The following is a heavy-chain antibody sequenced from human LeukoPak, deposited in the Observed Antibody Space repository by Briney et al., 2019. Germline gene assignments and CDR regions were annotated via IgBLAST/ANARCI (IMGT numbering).Heavy chain of an antibody. V-gene: IGHV1-69*04. CDR1: GGTFSSYA. D-gene: IGHD2-21*02. Sequence: GASVKVSCKASGGTFSSYAISWVRQAPGQGLEWMGRIIPIFGIANYAQKFQGRVTITADKSTSTAYMEPSSLRSEDTAVYYCAIGDRGVMKGAFDIWGQGTMVTVSS. CDR3: AIGDRGVMKGAFDI. CDR2: IIPIFGIA. J-gene: IGHJ3*02.